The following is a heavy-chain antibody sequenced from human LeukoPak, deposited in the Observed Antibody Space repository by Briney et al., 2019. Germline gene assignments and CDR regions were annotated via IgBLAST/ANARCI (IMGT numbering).Heavy chain of an antibody. CDR1: GFTFSSYA. CDR2: ISGSGGST. D-gene: IGHD3-10*01. V-gene: IGHV3-23*01. J-gene: IGHJ5*02. Sequence: GGSLRLSCAASGFTFSSYAMSWVRQAPGKGLEWVSAISGSGGSTYYADSVKGRFTISRDNSKNTLYLQMNSLGAEDTAVYYCAKDHRDYGSGSYYSWFDPWGQGTLVTVSS. CDR3: AKDHRDYGSGSYYSWFDP.